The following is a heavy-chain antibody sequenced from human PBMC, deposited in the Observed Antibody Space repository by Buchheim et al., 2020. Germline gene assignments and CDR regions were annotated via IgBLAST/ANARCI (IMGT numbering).Heavy chain of an antibody. Sequence: EVQLVESGGGLVQPGGSLRLSCAASGFTVSSNYMSWVSQAPGKGLEWVSVIYSGGSTYYADSVKGRFTISRDNSKNTLYLQMNSLRAEDTAVYYCARGSLELLYYGMDVWGQGTT. CDR1: GFTVSSNY. CDR3: ARGSLELLYYGMDV. CDR2: IYSGGST. V-gene: IGHV3-66*02. D-gene: IGHD1-26*01. J-gene: IGHJ6*02.